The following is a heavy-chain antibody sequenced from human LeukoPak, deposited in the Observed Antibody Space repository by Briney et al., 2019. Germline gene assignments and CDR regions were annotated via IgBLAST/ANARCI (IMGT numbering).Heavy chain of an antibody. D-gene: IGHD6-13*01. Sequence: GGSPRLSCAASGFTFSSYSMNWVRQAPGKGLEWVSSISSSSSYIYYADSVKGRFSISRDNAKNSLYLQMNSLRAEDTAVYYCARGSRRSSWYVDAFDIWGQGTMVTVPS. CDR2: ISSSSSYI. J-gene: IGHJ3*02. CDR1: GFTFSSYS. CDR3: ARGSRRSSWYVDAFDI. V-gene: IGHV3-21*01.